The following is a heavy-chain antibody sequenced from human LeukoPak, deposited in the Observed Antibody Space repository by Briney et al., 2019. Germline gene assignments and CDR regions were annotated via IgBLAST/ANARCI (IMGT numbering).Heavy chain of an antibody. CDR1: GGTFSSYA. V-gene: IGHV1-69*04. CDR2: IIPILGIA. CDR3: AAELYGVYTDCCTFHL. D-gene: IGHD4-17*01. Sequence: SVKVSCKASGGTFSSYAISWVRQAPGQGLEWMGRIIPILGIANYAQKFQGRVTITADKSTSTAYMELSSLGSEDSAVYYCAAELYGVYTDCCTFHLWGQGTLVTVSS. J-gene: IGHJ3*01.